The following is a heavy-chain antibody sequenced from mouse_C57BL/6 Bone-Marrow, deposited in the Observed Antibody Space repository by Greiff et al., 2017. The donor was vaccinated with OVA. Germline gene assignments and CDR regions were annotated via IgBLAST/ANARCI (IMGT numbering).Heavy chain of an antibody. V-gene: IGHV5-9*01. J-gene: IGHJ2*01. CDR3: ARHTGPRVDY. D-gene: IGHD4-1*01. Sequence: DVQLVESGGGLVKPGGSLKLSCAASGFTFSSYTMSWVRQTPEKRLEWVATISGGGGNTYYPDSVKGRFTISRDNAKNTLYLQMSSLRSEDTALYYCARHTGPRVDYWGQGTTLTVSS. CDR2: ISGGGGNT. CDR1: GFTFSSYT.